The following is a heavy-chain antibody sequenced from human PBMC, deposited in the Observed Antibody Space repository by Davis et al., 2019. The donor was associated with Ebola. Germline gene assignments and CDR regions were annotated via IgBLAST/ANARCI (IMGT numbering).Heavy chain of an antibody. Sequence: PGGSLRLSCAASGFSFSNYAMHWVRQAPGKGLEWVAVILYDGSVTYYADSVKGRFTISRDNSNNTLYLQMYSLRAEDTAVYYCAKDQKYYDFWSGGYASYYDMDVWGQGTTVTVSS. D-gene: IGHD3-3*01. CDR1: GFSFSNYA. CDR2: ILYDGSVT. CDR3: AKDQKYYDFWSGGYASYYDMDV. J-gene: IGHJ6*02. V-gene: IGHV3-30*18.